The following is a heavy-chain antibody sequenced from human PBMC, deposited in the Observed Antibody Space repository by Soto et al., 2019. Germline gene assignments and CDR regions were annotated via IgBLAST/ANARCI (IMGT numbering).Heavy chain of an antibody. CDR1: GFIFSSYS. Sequence: PGGSLRLSCAASGFIFSSYSMNWVRQAPGKGLEWVASISGDGSNVDYADSVKARFSVSRDNAQKSVFLEMNSLRADDTALYFCARSYLGEGVDVWGKGTTVTVSS. CDR2: ISGDGSNV. CDR3: ARSYLGEGVDV. D-gene: IGHD3-10*01. V-gene: IGHV3-21*01. J-gene: IGHJ6*04.